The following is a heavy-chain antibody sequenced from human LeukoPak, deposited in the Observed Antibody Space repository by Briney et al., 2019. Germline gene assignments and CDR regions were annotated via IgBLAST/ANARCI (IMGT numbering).Heavy chain of an antibody. J-gene: IGHJ4*02. Sequence: PGGSLRLSCTASGFTFGDYAMSWFRQAPGKGLEWVGFIRSKAYGGTTEYAASVKGRFTISRDDSKSIAYLQMNRLKTEDTAVYYCTREKSCDFWSGYLIDYWGQGTLVTVSS. V-gene: IGHV3-49*03. CDR2: IRSKAYGGTT. CDR1: GFTFGDYA. D-gene: IGHD3-3*01. CDR3: TREKSCDFWSGYLIDY.